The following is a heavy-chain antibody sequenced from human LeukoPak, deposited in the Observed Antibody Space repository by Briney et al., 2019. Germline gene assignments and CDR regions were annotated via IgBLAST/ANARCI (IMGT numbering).Heavy chain of an antibody. V-gene: IGHV1-8*01. CDR2: MNPNSGNT. Sequence: ASVEVSCKASGYTFTSYDINWVRQATGQGLEWMGWMNPNSGNTGYAQKFQGRVTMTRNTSISTAYMELSSLRSEDTAVYYCARARRHRGYSYGGRIVYYFDYWGQGTLVTVSS. J-gene: IGHJ4*02. CDR3: ARARRHRGYSYGGRIVYYFDY. D-gene: IGHD5-18*01. CDR1: GYTFTSYD.